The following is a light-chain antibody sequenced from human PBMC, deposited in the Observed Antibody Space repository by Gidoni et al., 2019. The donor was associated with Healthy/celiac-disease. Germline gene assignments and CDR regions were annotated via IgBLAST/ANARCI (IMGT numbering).Light chain of an antibody. CDR1: SSDVGGYNY. CDR3: SSYTSPDVV. J-gene: IGLJ2*01. CDR2: DVS. V-gene: IGLV2-14*01. Sequence: QSALTQPASVSGSPGQSITIPCTGTSSDVGGYNYVSWYQQHPGKAPKLMIYDVSNRPSGVSNRFSGSKSGNTASLTISGLQAEDEADYYCSSYTSPDVVFGGGTKLTVL.